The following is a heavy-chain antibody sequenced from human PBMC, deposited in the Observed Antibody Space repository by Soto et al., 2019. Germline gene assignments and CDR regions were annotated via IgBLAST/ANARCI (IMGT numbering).Heavy chain of an antibody. D-gene: IGHD1-1*01. V-gene: IGHV3-23*01. CDR1: GFTFSSYA. J-gene: IGHJ4*02. CDR3: AKVFSTGINPGRGFFDF. Sequence: GGSLRLSCAASGFTFSSYAMSWVRQAPGKGLEWVSAISGSGDATYYADSVKGRFSISRDNSRNTLYLQMNRLRAEDTAIYNCAKVFSTGINPGRGFFDFWGQGNLVTVSS. CDR2: ISGSGDAT.